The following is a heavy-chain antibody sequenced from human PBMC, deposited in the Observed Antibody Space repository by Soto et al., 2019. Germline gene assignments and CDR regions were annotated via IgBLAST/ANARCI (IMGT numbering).Heavy chain of an antibody. CDR2: INPSTDVT. J-gene: IGHJ4*01. V-gene: IGHV1-46*01. CDR3: ARDLGSSGYSVQGY. Sequence: ASVKLSSKASGNAITYCQLHCVLQAPGQGLAWTGIINPSTDVTSYAQKFLDRVTVTRDTSTSTVYMELSSLRSEDTAIYYCARDLGSSGYSVQGYWG. CDR1: GNAITYCQ. D-gene: IGHD3-22*01.